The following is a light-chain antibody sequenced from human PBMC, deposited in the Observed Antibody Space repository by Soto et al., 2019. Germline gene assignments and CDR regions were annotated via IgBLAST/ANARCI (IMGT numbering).Light chain of an antibody. Sequence: QSALTQPASVSGSPGQSITISCTGSTSDVGAYNYVSWYQQHPGKVPKLIIYEVTNRPSGVSNRFSGSKSGNTASLTISGLQAEDEADYYCSSYTTSSTRVFGPGTKVTV. CDR3: SSYTTSSTRV. CDR2: EVT. V-gene: IGLV2-14*01. J-gene: IGLJ1*01. CDR1: TSDVGAYNY.